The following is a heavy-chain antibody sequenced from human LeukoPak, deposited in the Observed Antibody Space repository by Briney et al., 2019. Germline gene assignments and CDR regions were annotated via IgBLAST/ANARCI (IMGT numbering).Heavy chain of an antibody. CDR3: AREEGSYYDSSGYFDY. J-gene: IGHJ4*02. V-gene: IGHV3-66*01. CDR2: IYSGGST. D-gene: IGHD3-22*01. Sequence: GGSLRPSCAASGFTFSSYSMSWVRQAPGKGLEWVSVIYSGGSTYYADSVKGRFTISRDNSKNTLYLQMNSLRAEDTAVYYCAREEGSYYDSSGYFDYWGQGTLVTVSS. CDR1: GFTFSSYS.